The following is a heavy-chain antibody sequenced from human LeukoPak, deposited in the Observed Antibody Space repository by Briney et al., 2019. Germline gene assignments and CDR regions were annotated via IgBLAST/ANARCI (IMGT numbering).Heavy chain of an antibody. CDR2: IYYSGST. D-gene: IGHD5-18*01. CDR1: GGSISSYY. CDR3: ARDGYSYDTYTDV. V-gene: IGHV4-59*01. Sequence: SETLSLTCTVSGGSISSYYWSWIRQPPGKGLEWIGYIYYSGSTNYNPSLKSRVTISVDTSKNQFSLKLSSVTAADTAVYYCARDGYSYDTYTDVWGKGTTVTISS. J-gene: IGHJ6*03.